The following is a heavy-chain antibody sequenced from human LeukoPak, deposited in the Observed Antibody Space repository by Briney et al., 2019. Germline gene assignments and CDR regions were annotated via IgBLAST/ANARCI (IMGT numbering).Heavy chain of an antibody. D-gene: IGHD3-22*01. Sequence: PPGGSLRLSCAASGFTFSSYAMSWVRQAPGKGLEWVSAISGSGGSTYYADSVKGRFTISRDNSKNMLYLQMNSLRAEDTAVYYCAKEVHSGYRVYDAFDIWGQGTMVTVSS. V-gene: IGHV3-23*01. J-gene: IGHJ3*02. CDR2: ISGSGGST. CDR3: AKEVHSGYRVYDAFDI. CDR1: GFTFSSYA.